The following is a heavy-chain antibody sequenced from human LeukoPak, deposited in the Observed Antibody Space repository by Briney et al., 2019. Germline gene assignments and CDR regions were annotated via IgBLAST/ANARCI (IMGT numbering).Heavy chain of an antibody. CDR1: GGSFSGYY. D-gene: IGHD2-15*01. Sequence: SETLSLTCAVYGGSFSGYYWSWIRQPPGKGLEWIGEINHSGSTNYNPSLKSRVTISVDTSKNRFSLKLSSVTAADTAVYYCASNPIVVVVAATPGWFDPWGQGTLVTVSS. V-gene: IGHV4-34*01. CDR3: ASNPIVVVVAATPGWFDP. CDR2: INHSGST. J-gene: IGHJ5*02.